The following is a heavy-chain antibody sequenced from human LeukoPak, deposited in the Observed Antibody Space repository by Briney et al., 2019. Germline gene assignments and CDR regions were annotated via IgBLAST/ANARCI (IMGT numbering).Heavy chain of an antibody. V-gene: IGHV3-23*01. Sequence: PGGSLRLSCEASGFTFSTFAMIWVRQPPGKGLEWVSSIFPSGGEIHYADSVRGRFTISRDNSKSTLSLQMNSLRAEDTAVYYCAREMPYYGLLDIWGQGTMVTVSS. CDR3: AREMPYYGLLDI. D-gene: IGHD3-10*01. J-gene: IGHJ3*02. CDR2: IFPSGGEI. CDR1: GFTFSTFA.